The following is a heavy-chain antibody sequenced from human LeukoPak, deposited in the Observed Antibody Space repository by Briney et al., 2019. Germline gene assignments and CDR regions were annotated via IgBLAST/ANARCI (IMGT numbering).Heavy chain of an antibody. V-gene: IGHV3-7*01. CDR2: IKEDGSEK. Sequence: GGSLRLSCVASGFNLNSRWMDWVRQAPGEGLEWVANIKEDGSEKNYADSVKGRFSISRDNAENSLYLQMNSLRVEDKAVYYCAREYWYFDLWGRGTLVTVSS. J-gene: IGHJ2*01. CDR1: GFNLNSRW. CDR3: AREYWYFDL.